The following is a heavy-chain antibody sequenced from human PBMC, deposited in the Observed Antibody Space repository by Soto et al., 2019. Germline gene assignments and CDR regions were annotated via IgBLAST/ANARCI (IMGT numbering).Heavy chain of an antibody. CDR2: ISAYNGNT. D-gene: IGHD1-26*01. CDR3: ARDPSFGYRGRDRTHPIYTRLDE. V-gene: IGHV1-18*04. CDR1: GYTFTSYG. Sequence: ASVKVSCPASGYTFTSYGISWVRQAPGQGLEWMGWISAYNGNTNYAQKLQGRVTMTTDTSTSTAYMELSSLRSDDTAVYYCARDPSFGYRGRDRTHPIYTRLDEWGKGNLVTV. J-gene: IGHJ4*02.